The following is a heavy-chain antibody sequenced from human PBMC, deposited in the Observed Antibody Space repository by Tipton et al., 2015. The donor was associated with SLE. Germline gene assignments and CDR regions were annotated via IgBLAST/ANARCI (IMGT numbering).Heavy chain of an antibody. CDR1: GFNLRAYA. CDR2: TYGGISKT. Sequence: GSLRLSCETSGFNLRAYAMSWVRQAPGMGLEWVSFTYGGISKTNYADSVKGRFTISRDDSQNTLYLQMNSLRAEDTAIYYCAKRRGDTIFGVADTYYSFYYMDVWGKGTTVTVSS. CDR3: AKRRGDTIFGVADTYYSFYYMDV. J-gene: IGHJ6*03. D-gene: IGHD3-3*01. V-gene: IGHV3-23*03.